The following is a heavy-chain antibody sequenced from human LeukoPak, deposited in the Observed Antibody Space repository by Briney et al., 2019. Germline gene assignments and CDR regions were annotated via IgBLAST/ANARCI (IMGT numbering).Heavy chain of an antibody. CDR3: ARQAEYCSSTSCYRGCYYFDY. CDR1: GYSISSGYY. CDR2: IYHSGST. J-gene: IGHJ4*02. D-gene: IGHD2-2*01. V-gene: IGHV4-38-2*01. Sequence: SETLSLTCAVSGYSISSGYYWGWIRQPPGKGLEWIGSIYHSGSTYYNPSLKSRVTISVDTSKNQFSLKLSSVTAADAAVYYCARQAEYCSSTSCYRGCYYFDYWGQGTLVTVSS.